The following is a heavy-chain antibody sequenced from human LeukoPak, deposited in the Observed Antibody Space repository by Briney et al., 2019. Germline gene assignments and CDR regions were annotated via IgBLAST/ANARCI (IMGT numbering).Heavy chain of an antibody. V-gene: IGHV5-51*01. Sequence: GESLKISCKGSGYSFTSYWIGWVRQMPGKGLEWMGIIYPGDSDTRYSPSFRGQVTISADKSISTAYLQWSSLKASDTAMYYCARLADRDYYYMDVWGKGTTVTVSS. D-gene: IGHD3-22*01. CDR3: ARLADRDYYYMDV. J-gene: IGHJ6*03. CDR1: GYSFTSYW. CDR2: IYPGDSDT.